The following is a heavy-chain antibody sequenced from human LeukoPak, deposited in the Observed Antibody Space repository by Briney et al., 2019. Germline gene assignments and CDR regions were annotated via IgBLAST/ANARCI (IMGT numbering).Heavy chain of an antibody. CDR1: GYTFTSYD. CDR3: ASEGDGYNSDY. D-gene: IGHD5-24*01. V-gene: IGHV1-8*03. Sequence: ASVKVSCKASGYTFTSYDINWVRQATGQGLEWMGWMNPNSGNTGYAQKFQGRVTITADKSTSTAYMELSSLRSEDTAVYYCASEGDGYNSDYWGQGTLVTVSS. J-gene: IGHJ4*02. CDR2: MNPNSGNT.